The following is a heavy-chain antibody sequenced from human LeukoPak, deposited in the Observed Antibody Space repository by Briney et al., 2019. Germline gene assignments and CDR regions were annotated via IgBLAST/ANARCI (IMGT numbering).Heavy chain of an antibody. V-gene: IGHV3-33*01. D-gene: IGHD2-2*01. J-gene: IGHJ6*03. CDR1: GFTFSSYG. Sequence: GGSLRLSCAASGFTFSSYGMHWVRQAPGKGLEWVAVIWYDGGNKYYADSVKGRFTISRDNSKNTLYLQMNSLRAEDTAVYYCARDGLRVVVPAAIFPYYYYMDVWGKGTTVTVSS. CDR3: ARDGLRVVVPAAIFPYYYYMDV. CDR2: IWYDGGNK.